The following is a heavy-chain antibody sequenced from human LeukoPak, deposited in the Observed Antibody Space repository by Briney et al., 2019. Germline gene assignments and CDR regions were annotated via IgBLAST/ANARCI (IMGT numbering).Heavy chain of an antibody. Sequence: GGSLRLSCAASGFPFSAYAMSWVRQAPGKGLEWVSAISASGDTTYYADSVRGRFTISRDNSKNTLYLQMNSLRAEDTAVYYCARGGYDTSGYYPDQYYFDYWGQGTLVTVSS. V-gene: IGHV3-23*01. D-gene: IGHD3-22*01. CDR3: ARGGYDTSGYYPDQYYFDY. J-gene: IGHJ4*02. CDR2: ISASGDTT. CDR1: GFPFSAYA.